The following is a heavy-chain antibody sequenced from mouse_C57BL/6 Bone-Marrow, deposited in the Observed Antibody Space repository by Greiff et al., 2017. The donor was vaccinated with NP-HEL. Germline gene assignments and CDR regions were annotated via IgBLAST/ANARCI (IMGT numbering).Heavy chain of an antibody. D-gene: IGHD1-1*01. CDR1: GYTFTDYE. V-gene: IGHV1-15*01. Sequence: QVQLQQSGAELVRPGASVTLSCKASGYTFTDYEMHWVKQTPVHGLEWIGAIDPETGGTASNQKFTGKAILTADKSSSTAYMGLRSLTSEDSAVYYCTSYGSSYYYYAMDYWGQGTSVTVSS. CDR3: TSYGSSYYYYAMDY. J-gene: IGHJ4*01. CDR2: IDPETGGT.